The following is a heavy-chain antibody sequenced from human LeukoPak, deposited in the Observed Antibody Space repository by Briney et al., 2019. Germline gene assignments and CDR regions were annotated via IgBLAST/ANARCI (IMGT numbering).Heavy chain of an antibody. CDR2: ISAYNGNT. Sequence: GASVKVSCKASGYTFTSYGISWVRQAPGQGLEWMGWISAYNGNTNYAQKLQGRVTMNTDTSTSTAYMELRSLRSDDTAVYYCARVQFVEMATLFDYWGQGTLVTVSS. J-gene: IGHJ4*02. CDR3: ARVQFVEMATLFDY. CDR1: GYTFTSYG. D-gene: IGHD5-24*01. V-gene: IGHV1-18*01.